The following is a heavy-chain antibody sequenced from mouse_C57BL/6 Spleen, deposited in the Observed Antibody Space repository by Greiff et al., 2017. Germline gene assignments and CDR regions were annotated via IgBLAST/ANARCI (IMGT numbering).Heavy chain of an antibody. CDR2: IWRGGST. CDR3: AKTVYDGYFDYYAMDY. D-gene: IGHD2-3*01. J-gene: IGHJ4*01. V-gene: IGHV2-5*01. Sequence: VQLQQSGPGLVQPSQSLSITCTVSGFSLTSYGVHWVRQSPGKGLEWLGVIWRGGSTDYNAAFMSRLSITKDNSKSQVFFKMNSLQADDTAIYYCAKTVYDGYFDYYAMDYWGQGTSVTVSA. CDR1: GFSLTSYG.